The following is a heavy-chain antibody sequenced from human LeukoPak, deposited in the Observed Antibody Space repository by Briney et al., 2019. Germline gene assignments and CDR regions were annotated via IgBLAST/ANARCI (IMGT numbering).Heavy chain of an antibody. D-gene: IGHD4-11*01. Sequence: GGSLRLSCAASGFTFSSYAMTWVRQAPGKGLEWLSHISGTGGDTYYADSVKGRFSISRDNSKNTLYLQMNTLGAEDTAVYYCAKSPRSNLPGYYYMDVWGKGTTVTVSS. J-gene: IGHJ6*03. CDR3: AKSPRSNLPGYYYMDV. V-gene: IGHV3-23*01. CDR2: ISGTGGDT. CDR1: GFTFSSYA.